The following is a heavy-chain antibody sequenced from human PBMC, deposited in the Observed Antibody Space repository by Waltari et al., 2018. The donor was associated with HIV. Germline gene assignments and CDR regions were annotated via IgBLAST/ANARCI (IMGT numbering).Heavy chain of an antibody. J-gene: IGHJ4*02. V-gene: IGHV3-74*01. Sequence: EVQLVESGGGSVQPGGSLRLSCAASGFTFGSYWIHWVRQAPGKGLVWVSRINGDGSRTNYADSVEGRFTISRDNAKNTLYLQMNSLRAEDTAVYYCAREGASSGSYYFDYWGQVTLVTVSS. CDR2: INGDGSRT. D-gene: IGHD6-19*01. CDR1: GFTFGSYW. CDR3: AREGASSGSYYFDY.